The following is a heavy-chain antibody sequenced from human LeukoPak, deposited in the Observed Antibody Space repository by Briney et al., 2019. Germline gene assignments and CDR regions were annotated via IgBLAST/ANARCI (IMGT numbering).Heavy chain of an antibody. CDR1: GFTFSSYS. V-gene: IGHV3-48*01. D-gene: IGHD2-15*01. CDR3: ARDRGILARSSPIDY. CDR2: LSSTSGTR. J-gene: IGHJ4*02. Sequence: GGSLRLSCAASGFTFSSYSMNWVRQAPGEGLEWVSYLSSTSGTRYYADSVKGRFTISRDNAKNSLYLQMNSLGAEDTAVYYCARDRGILARSSPIDYWGQGTLVTVSS.